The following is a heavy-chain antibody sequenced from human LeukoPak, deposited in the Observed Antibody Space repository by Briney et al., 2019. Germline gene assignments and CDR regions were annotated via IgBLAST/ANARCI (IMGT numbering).Heavy chain of an antibody. Sequence: PSETLSLTCAVYGGPFSGYYWSWIRQPPGKGLEWIGEINHSGSTNYNPSLKGRVTISVDTSKNQFSLKLSSVTAADTAVYYCASLGGVGSIDYWGQGTLVTVSS. CDR1: GGPFSGYY. CDR2: INHSGST. V-gene: IGHV4-34*01. J-gene: IGHJ4*02. D-gene: IGHD3-16*01. CDR3: ASLGGVGSIDY.